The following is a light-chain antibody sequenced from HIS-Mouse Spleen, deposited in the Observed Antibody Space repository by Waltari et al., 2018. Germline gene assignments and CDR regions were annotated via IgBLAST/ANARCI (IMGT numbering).Light chain of an antibody. CDR3: SSYTSSSFNVV. Sequence: QSALTQPASVSGSPGQLITISCTGTSSAVGGSNYVSCYQQHPGKAPKLMIYDVSNRPSGVSNRFTGSKSGNTASLTISGLQAEDEADYYCSSYTSSSFNVVFGGGTKLTVL. V-gene: IGLV2-14*03. J-gene: IGLJ2*01. CDR2: DVS. CDR1: SSAVGGSNY.